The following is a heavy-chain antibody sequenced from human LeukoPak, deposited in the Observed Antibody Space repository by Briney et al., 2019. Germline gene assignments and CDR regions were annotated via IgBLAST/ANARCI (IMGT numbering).Heavy chain of an antibody. V-gene: IGHV3-30*01. J-gene: IGHJ4*02. CDR2: ISYVGSNK. CDR3: ARTGRDGYNFYY. D-gene: IGHD5-24*01. Sequence: GGSLRLSCAASGFTFSSYAMHWVRQAPGKGLEWVAVISYVGSNKYYADSVKGRFTISRDNSKNTLYLQMNSLRAEDTAVYYCARTGRDGYNFYYWGQGTLVTVSS. CDR1: GFTFSSYA.